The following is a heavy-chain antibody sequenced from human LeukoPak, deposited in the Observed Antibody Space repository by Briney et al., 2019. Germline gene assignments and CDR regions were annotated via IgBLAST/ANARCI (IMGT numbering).Heavy chain of an antibody. CDR3: ARGAPLQDITSYYYYGMDV. V-gene: IGHV1-8*01. CDR1: GYTFTSYD. D-gene: IGHD4-11*01. Sequence: GASVKVSCKASGYTFTSYDINWVRQATGQRLEWMGWMNPNSGNTGYAQKFQGRVTMTRNTSISTAYMELSSLRSEDTAVYYCARGAPLQDITSYYYYGMDVWGQGTTVTVSS. J-gene: IGHJ6*02. CDR2: MNPNSGNT.